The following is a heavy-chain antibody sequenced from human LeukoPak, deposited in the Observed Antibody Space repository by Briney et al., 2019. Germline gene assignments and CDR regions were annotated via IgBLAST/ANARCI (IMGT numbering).Heavy chain of an antibody. Sequence: SVKVSCKASGGTFSNYAISWVRQAPGQGLEWMGRIIPVSDIANYAQKFLARVTFTADKSTGTAYMELTSLTSEDTAVYYCARDYPGDPPTYVFDYWGQGTLVTVSS. CDR1: GGTFSNYA. J-gene: IGHJ4*02. V-gene: IGHV1-69*04. CDR2: IIPVSDIA. CDR3: ARDYPGDPPTYVFDY. D-gene: IGHD2-21*02.